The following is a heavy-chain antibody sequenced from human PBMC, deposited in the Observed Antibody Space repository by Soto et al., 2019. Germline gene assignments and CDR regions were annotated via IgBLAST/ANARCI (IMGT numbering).Heavy chain of an antibody. CDR3: ARDLPPYYGSGSYPDAFDI. Sequence: SETPSLTCTVSGGSVSSGSYYWSWIRQPPGKGLEWIGYIYYSGSTNYNPSLKSRVTISVDTSKNQFSLKLSSVTAADTAVYYCARDLPPYYGSGSYPDAFDIWGQGTMVTVSS. CDR1: GGSVSSGSYY. D-gene: IGHD3-10*01. CDR2: IYYSGST. V-gene: IGHV4-61*01. J-gene: IGHJ3*02.